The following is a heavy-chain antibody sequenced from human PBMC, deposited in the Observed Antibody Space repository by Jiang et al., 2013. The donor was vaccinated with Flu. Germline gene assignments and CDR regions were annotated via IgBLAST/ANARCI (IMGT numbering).Heavy chain of an antibody. J-gene: IGHJ6*02. Sequence: VQLLESGGGLVQPGGSLRLSCAASGFTVSSNYMSWVRQAPGKGLEWVSVIYSGGSTYYADSVKGRFTISRDNSKNTLYLQMNSLRAEDTAVYYCAKAEVGDYVWGSYRYNHYGMDVWGQGTTVTVSS. CDR3: AKAEVGDYVWGSYRYNHYGMDV. CDR1: GFTVSSNY. V-gene: IGHV3-66*01. D-gene: IGHD3-16*02. CDR2: IYSGGST.